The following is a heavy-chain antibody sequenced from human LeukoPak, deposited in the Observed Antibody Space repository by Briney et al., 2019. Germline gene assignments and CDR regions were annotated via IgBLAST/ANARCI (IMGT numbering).Heavy chain of an antibody. D-gene: IGHD3-3*01. Sequence: PSQTLSLTCTVSGGSISSGGYYWSWIRQPPGKGLEWIGEINHSGSTNYNPSLKSRVTISVDTSKNQFSLKLSSVTAADTAVYYCARRRNDFWSGYYPNSNWFDPWGQGTLVTVSS. V-gene: IGHV4-30-2*01. J-gene: IGHJ5*02. CDR2: INHSGST. CDR1: GGSISSGGYY. CDR3: ARRRNDFWSGYYPNSNWFDP.